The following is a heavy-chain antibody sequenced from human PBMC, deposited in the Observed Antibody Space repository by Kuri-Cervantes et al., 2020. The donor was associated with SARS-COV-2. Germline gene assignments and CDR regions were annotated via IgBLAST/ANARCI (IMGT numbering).Heavy chain of an antibody. J-gene: IGHJ2*01. Sequence: GGSLRLSCAASGFTFSSYSMNWVRQAPGKGLEWVSSISSSSSYIYYADSVKGRFTTSRDNAKNSLYLQMNSLRAEDTAVYYCARGYSGTYYWYFDLWGRGTLVTVSS. CDR1: GFTFSSYS. CDR2: ISSSSSYI. CDR3: ARGYSGTYYWYFDL. D-gene: IGHD1-26*01. V-gene: IGHV3-21*01.